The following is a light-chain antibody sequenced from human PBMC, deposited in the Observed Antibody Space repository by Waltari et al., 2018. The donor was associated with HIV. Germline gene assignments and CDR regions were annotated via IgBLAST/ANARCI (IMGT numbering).Light chain of an antibody. CDR3: SSYAGINPVI. Sequence: QSALTQPPSASGSLGQSVTISCTRSSSDVGRYAYVSWYQHHPGNAPKLLIFEVNKRPSGVPDRFSGSKSGNTASLTVSGLQAEDEAEYSCSSYAGINPVIFGGGTTLTVL. CDR2: EVN. V-gene: IGLV2-8*01. J-gene: IGLJ2*01. CDR1: SSDVGRYAY.